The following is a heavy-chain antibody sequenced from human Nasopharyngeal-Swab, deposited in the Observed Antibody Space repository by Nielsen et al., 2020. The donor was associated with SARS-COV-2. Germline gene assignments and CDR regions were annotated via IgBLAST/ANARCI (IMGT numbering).Heavy chain of an antibody. Sequence: GESLKISCAASGFTFSSHAMSWVRQAPGKGLEWVAGISGSGGNTYYTDSVKGRFTISRDNFKNTLYLQMNSLRAEDTAVYYCAKDGGTIFDYWGQGTLVTVSS. V-gene: IGHV3-23*01. CDR3: AKDGGTIFDY. D-gene: IGHD3-16*01. J-gene: IGHJ4*02. CDR1: GFTFSSHA. CDR2: ISGSGGNT.